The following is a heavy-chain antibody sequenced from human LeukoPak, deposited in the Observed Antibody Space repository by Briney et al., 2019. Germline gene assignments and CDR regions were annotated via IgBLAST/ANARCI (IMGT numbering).Heavy chain of an antibody. CDR2: IYYSGST. D-gene: IGHD3-10*01. CDR1: GGSISSSSYY. J-gene: IGHJ4*02. Sequence: SETLSLTCTVSGGSISSSSYYWGWIRQPPGKGLEWIGSIYYSGSTYYNPSLKSRVTISVDTSKNQFSLKLSSVTAADTAVYYCARFQGGSEIDYWGQGTLVTVSS. CDR3: ARFQGGSEIDY. V-gene: IGHV4-39*01.